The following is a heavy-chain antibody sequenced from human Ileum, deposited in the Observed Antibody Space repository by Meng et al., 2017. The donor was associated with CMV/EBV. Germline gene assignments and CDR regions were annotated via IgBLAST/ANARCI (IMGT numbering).Heavy chain of an antibody. J-gene: IGHJ4*02. V-gene: IGHV3-53*01. CDR1: PLTVCFSS. Sequence: LSFAASPLTVCFSSMTWFRQAPGKGLEWVSTIHSGGTTYYPDSMKGRFTISRDSSKNTLYLQMNSLRAEDTAVYYCALSGTYYFDYWGQGTLVTVSS. CDR3: ALSGTYYFDY. D-gene: IGHD1-26*01. CDR2: IHSGGTT.